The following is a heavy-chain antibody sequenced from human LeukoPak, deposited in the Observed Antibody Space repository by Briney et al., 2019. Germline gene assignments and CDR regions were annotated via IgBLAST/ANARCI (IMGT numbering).Heavy chain of an antibody. V-gene: IGHV4-30-2*01. CDR3: ATTYQTSEWFDP. J-gene: IGHJ5*02. CDR2: IYHSGST. CDR1: GVSISSGGYS. Sequence: SETLSLTCAVSGVSISSGGYSWSWIRQPPGKGLEWIGYIYHSGSTYYNPSLKSRVTMSVDRSKDQFSLKLSSVTAADTAVYYCATTYQTSEWFDPWGQGTLVTVSS. D-gene: IGHD2-2*01.